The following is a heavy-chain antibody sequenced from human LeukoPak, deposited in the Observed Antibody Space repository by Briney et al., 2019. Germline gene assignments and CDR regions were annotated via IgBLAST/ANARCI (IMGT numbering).Heavy chain of an antibody. Sequence: GGSLRFSCAASGFTFSTYDMHWVRQVTGKGLEWVSTIGTVGETDYSGSVKGRFTISREDAKNSLYLQMNSLRADDTAVYYCARAVRTGAYRGYFDYWGQGTLVTVSS. CDR1: GFTFSTYD. V-gene: IGHV3-13*01. D-gene: IGHD3/OR15-3a*01. CDR2: IGTVGET. CDR3: ARAVRTGAYRGYFDY. J-gene: IGHJ4*02.